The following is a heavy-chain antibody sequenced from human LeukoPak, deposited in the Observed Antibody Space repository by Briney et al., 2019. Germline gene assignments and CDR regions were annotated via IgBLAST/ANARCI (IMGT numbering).Heavy chain of an antibody. J-gene: IGHJ5*02. CDR3: ARDLRQGPSGWYVPATVPWFDP. Sequence: GGSLRLSCAASGFTFSSYGMHWVRQAPGKGLEWVAVIWYDGSNKYYADSVKGRFTISRDNSKNTLYLQMNSLRAKDTAVYYCARDLRQGPSGWYVPATVPWFDPWGQGTLVTVSS. CDR1: GFTFSSYG. CDR2: IWYDGSNK. V-gene: IGHV3-33*01. D-gene: IGHD6-19*01.